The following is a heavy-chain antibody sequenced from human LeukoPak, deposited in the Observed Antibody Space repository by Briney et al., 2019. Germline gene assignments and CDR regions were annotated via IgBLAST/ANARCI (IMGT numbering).Heavy chain of an antibody. V-gene: IGHV1-18*01. J-gene: IGHJ5*02. D-gene: IGHD6-6*01. CDR2: ISAYNGNT. CDR1: GYTFTSYG. Sequence: ASVKVSCKASGYTFTSYGISWVRQAPGQGLEWMGWISAYNGNTNYAQKLQGRVTMTTDTSTSTAYMELRSLRSDDTAVYYYARHSSSSGGDWFDPWGQGTLVTVSS. CDR3: ARHSSSSGGDWFDP.